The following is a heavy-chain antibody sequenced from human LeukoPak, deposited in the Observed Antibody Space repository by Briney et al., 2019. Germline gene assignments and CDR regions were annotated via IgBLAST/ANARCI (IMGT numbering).Heavy chain of an antibody. CDR1: GGSISSSNW. V-gene: IGHV4-4*02. D-gene: IGHD2-21*01. Sequence: SETLSLTCAVSGGSISSSNWWSWVRQPPGKGLEWIGRIFHSGTTDYKTSLKGRVTISVDKSKNQFSLTLTSVTAADTAVYYCARVPRLLKNFDYWGQGTLVTVSS. CDR3: ARVPRLLKNFDY. CDR2: IFHSGTT. J-gene: IGHJ4*02.